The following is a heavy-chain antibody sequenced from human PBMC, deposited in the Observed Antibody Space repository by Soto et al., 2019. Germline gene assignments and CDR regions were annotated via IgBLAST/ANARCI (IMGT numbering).Heavy chain of an antibody. CDR3: ARERMGGGFGELEVGWFDP. V-gene: IGHV4-31*03. J-gene: IGHJ5*02. Sequence: QVQLQESGPGLVKPSQTLSLTCTVSGGSISSGGYYWSWIRQHPGKGLEWIGYIYYSGSTYYNPSRKSRVTISVDTSKNQFSLKLSSVTAADTAVYYCARERMGGGFGELEVGWFDPWGQGTLVTVSS. CDR2: IYYSGST. CDR1: GGSISSGGYY. D-gene: IGHD3-10*01.